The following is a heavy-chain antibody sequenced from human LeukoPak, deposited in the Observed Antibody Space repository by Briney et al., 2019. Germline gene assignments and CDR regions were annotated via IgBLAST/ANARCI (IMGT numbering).Heavy chain of an antibody. V-gene: IGHV3-23*01. J-gene: IGHJ4*02. CDR3: AKGSSGGRPYYFDY. D-gene: IGHD3-22*01. Sequence: GGSLRLSCVASGFTFRNYAMSWVRQSPGKGLEWISAISNDGVYTFHADSVKGRLTIPRDNSKNTLYLQMDSLRAEDTAIYYCAKGSSGGRPYYFDYWGQGTLVTVSS. CDR2: ISNDGVYT. CDR1: GFTFRNYA.